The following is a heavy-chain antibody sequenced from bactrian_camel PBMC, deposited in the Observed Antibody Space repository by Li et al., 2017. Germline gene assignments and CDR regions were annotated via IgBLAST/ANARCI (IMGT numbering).Heavy chain of an antibody. Sequence: VQLVESRGGLVQPGGSLRLSCAATGFTFSSSAMSWVRRAPGKGLEWVSAVNIGGRGTDYSESVKGRFTISRDNAKNTLYLQLNSLKTEDTAMYYCAKRAQDARCFGNWGQGTQVTV. CDR1: GFTFSSSA. J-gene: IGHJ6*01. D-gene: IGHD3*01. CDR2: VNIGGRGT. CDR3: AKRAQDARCFGN. V-gene: IGHV3S31*01.